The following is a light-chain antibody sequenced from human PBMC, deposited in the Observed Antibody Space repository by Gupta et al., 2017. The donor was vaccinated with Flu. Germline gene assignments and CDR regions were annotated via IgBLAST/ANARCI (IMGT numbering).Light chain of an antibody. CDR1: RDIGRY. Sequence: DIQMTQSPSSLSASVGDRVTITCRASRDIGRYLNCYQQKPGKVPKVVIYDASKLQSGVPSRFSGSGSATDYTLTIIRLQPEDSATYYCQQSDSTSYILGQGTKMEIK. J-gene: IGKJ2*01. V-gene: IGKV1-39*01. CDR3: QQSDSTSYI. CDR2: DAS.